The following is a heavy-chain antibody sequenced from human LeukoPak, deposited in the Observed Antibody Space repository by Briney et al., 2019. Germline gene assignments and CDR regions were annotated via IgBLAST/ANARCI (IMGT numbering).Heavy chain of an antibody. CDR2: ISSNSGSI. J-gene: IGHJ4*02. CDR3: AGTSDDINWEALFDY. D-gene: IGHD1-1*01. CDR1: GFTFSSYS. V-gene: IGHV3-21*01. Sequence: GGSLRLSCAASGFTFSSYSMNWVRQAPGKGLEWVSSISSNSGSIYYTDSVKGRFTMSRDNAENSLYLQMNSLRAEDTAVYYCAGTSDDINWEALFDYWGQGTLVTVSS.